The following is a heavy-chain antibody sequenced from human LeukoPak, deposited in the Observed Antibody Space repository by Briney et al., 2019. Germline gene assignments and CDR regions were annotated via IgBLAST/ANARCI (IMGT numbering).Heavy chain of an antibody. CDR3: ARVRVATTGRYDALNL. Sequence: GGSLRLSCAASGFAFSSYWMSWVRQAPGKGLEWVANIKEDGSEKYYVDSVKGRFIISRDNAKNSLYLQMNSLRADDTAVYYCARVRVATTGRYDALNLWGQGTMVTVSS. CDR1: GFAFSSYW. J-gene: IGHJ3*01. D-gene: IGHD5-12*01. CDR2: IKEDGSEK. V-gene: IGHV3-7*01.